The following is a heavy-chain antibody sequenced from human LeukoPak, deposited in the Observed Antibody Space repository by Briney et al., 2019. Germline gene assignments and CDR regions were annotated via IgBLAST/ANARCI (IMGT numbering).Heavy chain of an antibody. CDR1: GGSISSTSSY. Sequence: SQTLSLTCTVSGGSISSTSSYWGWIRQPPGKGLEWIGSIYYSGSTYYNPSLKSRVTISVDTSKNQFSLKLSSVTAADTAVYYCARGPLLRYFDWLPDYFDYWGQGTLVTVSS. CDR2: IYYSGST. CDR3: ARGPLLRYFDWLPDYFDY. V-gene: IGHV4-39*07. D-gene: IGHD3-9*01. J-gene: IGHJ4*02.